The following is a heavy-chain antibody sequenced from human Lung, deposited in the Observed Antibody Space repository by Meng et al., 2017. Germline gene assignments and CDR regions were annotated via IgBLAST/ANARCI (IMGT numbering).Heavy chain of an antibody. D-gene: IGHD2-15*01. Sequence: QLQLQESGSGLVKPSQTLSLTCAVSGGSISSGGYSWSWLRQPPGKGLEWIGYISHSGSTYYNPSLKNRVTISVDRSKNQFSLRLTSVTAADTAVYSCARSGYCSGSSCYGSFDSWGQGTLVTVSS. CDR2: ISHSGST. J-gene: IGHJ4*02. CDR3: ARSGYCSGSSCYGSFDS. CDR1: GGSISSGGYS. V-gene: IGHV4-30-2*01.